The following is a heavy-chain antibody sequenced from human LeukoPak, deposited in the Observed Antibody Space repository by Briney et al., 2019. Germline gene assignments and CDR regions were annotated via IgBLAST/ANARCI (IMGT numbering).Heavy chain of an antibody. V-gene: IGHV3-30*18. CDR3: AKGHYGSGSYYDY. J-gene: IGHJ4*02. D-gene: IGHD3-10*01. CDR1: GFTFSSYS. Sequence: GGSLRLSCAASGFTFSSYSMHWVRQAPGKGLEWVAVISYDGSNKYYADSVKGRFTISRDNSKNTLYLQMNSLRAEDTAVYYCAKGHYGSGSYYDYWGQGTLATVSS. CDR2: ISYDGSNK.